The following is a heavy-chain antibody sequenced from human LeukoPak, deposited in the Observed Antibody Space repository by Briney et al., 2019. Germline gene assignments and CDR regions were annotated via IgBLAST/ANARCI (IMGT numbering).Heavy chain of an antibody. CDR2: TWYDGSNE. J-gene: IGHJ4*02. CDR1: GFTFSSYG. V-gene: IGHV3-33*01. Sequence: GGSLRLSCAASGFTFSSYGMHWVRQTPGKGLEWVAVTWYDGSNELYADSVKGRFTISRDNSKNTLYLQMNSLRAEDTAVYYCARERGSSWYFDYWGQGTLVTVSS. D-gene: IGHD6-13*01. CDR3: ARERGSSWYFDY.